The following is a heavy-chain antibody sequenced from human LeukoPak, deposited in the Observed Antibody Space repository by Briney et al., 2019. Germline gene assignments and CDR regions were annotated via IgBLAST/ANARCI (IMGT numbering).Heavy chain of an antibody. D-gene: IGHD2-2*01. CDR2: INHSGST. V-gene: IGHV4-34*01. Sequence: SETLSLTCAVYGGSFSGYYWSWIRQPPGKGLEWIGEINHSGSTNYNPSLKSRVTISVDTSKNQFSLKLSSVTAADTAVYYCARHLPTSSIVVVPAYPAFDIWGQGTMVTVSS. J-gene: IGHJ3*02. CDR3: ARHLPTSSIVVVPAYPAFDI. CDR1: GGSFSGYY.